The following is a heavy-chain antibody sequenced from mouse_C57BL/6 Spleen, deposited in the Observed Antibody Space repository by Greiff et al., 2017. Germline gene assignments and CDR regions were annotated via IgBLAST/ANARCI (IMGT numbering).Heavy chain of an antibody. J-gene: IGHJ2*01. V-gene: IGHV5-17*01. D-gene: IGHD1-1*01. Sequence: EVMLVESGGGLVKPGGSLKLSCAASGFTFSDYGMHWVRQAPEKGLEWVAYISSGSSTIYYADTVKGRFTISRDNAKNTLFLQMTSLRSEDTAMYYCARGNDGSSYGDFDYWGQGTTLTVSS. CDR1: GFTFSDYG. CDR3: ARGNDGSSYGDFDY. CDR2: ISSGSSTI.